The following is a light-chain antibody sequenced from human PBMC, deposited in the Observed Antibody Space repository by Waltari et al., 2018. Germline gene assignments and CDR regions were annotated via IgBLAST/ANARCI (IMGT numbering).Light chain of an antibody. V-gene: IGKV1-39*01. Sequence: DIQMTQSPSSLSASVGDRVIITCRASQSINNFLNWYQQKPGKAPKLLIYAASSLQSGVPSRFSGSGSGTDFSLTINSLQPEDFATYYCQQSNSPPFTFGPGTKVDIK. J-gene: IGKJ3*01. CDR2: AAS. CDR1: QSINNF. CDR3: QQSNSPPFT.